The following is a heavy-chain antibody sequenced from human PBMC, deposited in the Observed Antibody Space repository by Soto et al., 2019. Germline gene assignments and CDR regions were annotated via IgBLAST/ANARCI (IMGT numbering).Heavy chain of an antibody. D-gene: IGHD1-26*01. CDR3: ARRRSWDPFDY. Sequence: GGSLRLSCAASGFTFSSYWMHWVRQVPGKGLVWVSRINGDGSITSHADSVKGRFIISRDNAQNMVYLQMSSLRAEDTAVYYCARRRSWDPFDYWGKGTLVTVSS. CDR1: GFTFSSYW. J-gene: IGHJ4*02. CDR2: INGDGSIT. V-gene: IGHV3-74*01.